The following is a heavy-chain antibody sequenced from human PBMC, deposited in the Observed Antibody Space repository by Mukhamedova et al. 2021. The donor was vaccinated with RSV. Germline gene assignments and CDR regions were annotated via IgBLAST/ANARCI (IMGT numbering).Heavy chain of an antibody. CDR2: IDPSDSYT. D-gene: IGHD7-27*01. Sequence: EYMGRIDPSDSYTDYSPSFQGHVTVSVDKSISTAYLQWSSLKASDTAMYYCARHELGNEFDIWGQGTLVTVSS. V-gene: IGHV5-10-1*01. CDR3: ARHELGNEFDI. J-gene: IGHJ3*02.